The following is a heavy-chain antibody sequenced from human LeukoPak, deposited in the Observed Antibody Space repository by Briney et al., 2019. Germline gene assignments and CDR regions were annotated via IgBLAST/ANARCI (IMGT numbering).Heavy chain of an antibody. Sequence: GASVKVSCKASGYTFTDYYIHWVRQAPGQGLEWMGWISAYNGNTNYAQKLQGRVTMTTDTSTSTAYMELRSLRSDDTAVYYCAREYSGYDWGQFDYWGQGTLVTVSS. CDR1: GYTFTDYY. V-gene: IGHV1-18*04. J-gene: IGHJ4*02. D-gene: IGHD5-12*01. CDR2: ISAYNGNT. CDR3: AREYSGYDWGQFDY.